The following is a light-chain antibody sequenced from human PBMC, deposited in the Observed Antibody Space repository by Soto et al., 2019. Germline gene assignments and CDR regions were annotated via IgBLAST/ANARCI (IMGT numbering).Light chain of an antibody. Sequence: QSALTQPPSASGSPGQSVTISCTGTSGDVGDNYVSWYQQHLGKAPKLIIYEVSQRPSGVPDRFSGSKSGNTASLTVSGLQAEDEAEYYCSSYAGSNNFVFGSGTKLTVL. CDR1: SGDVGDNY. CDR3: SSYAGSNNFV. CDR2: EVS. V-gene: IGLV2-8*01. J-gene: IGLJ1*01.